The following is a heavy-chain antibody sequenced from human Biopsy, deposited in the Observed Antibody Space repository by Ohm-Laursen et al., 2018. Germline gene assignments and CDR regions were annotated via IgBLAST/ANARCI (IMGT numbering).Heavy chain of an antibody. J-gene: IGHJ5*02. Sequence: SLRLSCAAFGITFNSDWMSWGRQAPGKGLEWVAIIREYGNEEFYVDSVKGRFTISGDNARNSVYLQMNSLRAEDTAIYYCARGNGPSAWGQGTLVTVSS. CDR1: GITFNSDW. V-gene: IGHV3-7*04. CDR2: IREYGNEE. CDR3: ARGNGPSA. D-gene: IGHD4-11*01.